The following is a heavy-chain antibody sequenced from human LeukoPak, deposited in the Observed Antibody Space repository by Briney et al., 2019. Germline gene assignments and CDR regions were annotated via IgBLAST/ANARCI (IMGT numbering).Heavy chain of an antibody. D-gene: IGHD3-3*01. CDR3: ARGSTYDFWSGDALDA. V-gene: IGHV3-23*01. Sequence: PGGSLRLSCAASGFTFSSFAMTWVRQAPGKGLEWVSSISGSAEKTYYADSVKGRFTISRDSSQKILNLQMNNLRVEDTATYYCARGSTYDFWSGDALDAWGQGTMATVAS. CDR2: ISGSAEKT. CDR1: GFTFSSFA. J-gene: IGHJ3*01.